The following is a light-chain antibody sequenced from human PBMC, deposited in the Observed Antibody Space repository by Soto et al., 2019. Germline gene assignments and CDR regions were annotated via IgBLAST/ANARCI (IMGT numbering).Light chain of an antibody. CDR3: QQYNNWPRT. Sequence: EMVLTQSPATLSVSPGERATLSCRASQGVSSNLAWYQQKSGQAPRLLIHGASTRAAGVPGRFSGSASGTEFTLIISSLQSEDVATYYCQQYNNWPRTFGQGTKVDIK. CDR2: GAS. CDR1: QGVSSN. V-gene: IGKV3-15*01. J-gene: IGKJ1*01.